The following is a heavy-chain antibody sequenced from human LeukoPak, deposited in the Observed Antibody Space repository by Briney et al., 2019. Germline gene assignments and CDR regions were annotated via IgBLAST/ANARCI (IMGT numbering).Heavy chain of an antibody. CDR3: AILSGDIPILLFGVVKELDV. CDR1: GYTFTGYY. D-gene: IGHD3-3*01. J-gene: IGHJ6*04. Sequence: GASVKVSCKASGYTFTGYYMHWVRQAPGQGLEWMGRINPNSGGTNYAQKFQGGVTMTRDTSISTAYMELSRLRSDDTAVYYCAILSGDIPILLFGVVKELDVWGKGTTVTVSS. CDR2: INPNSGGT. V-gene: IGHV1-2*02.